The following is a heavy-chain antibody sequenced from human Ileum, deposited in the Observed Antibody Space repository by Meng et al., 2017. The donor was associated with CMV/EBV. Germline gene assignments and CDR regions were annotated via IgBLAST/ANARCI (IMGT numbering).Heavy chain of an antibody. V-gene: IGHV3-15*06. CDR3: TTGYSSVSFG. CDR2: IKTDRDGGTT. CDR1: NSVVGEAY. Sequence: CAATNSVVGEAYVSWVRREPGEGLEWISRIKTDRDGGTTQYATVVKGRFTISRTNLQNTVDLQLNSLTMYDAGVYYCTTGYSSVSFGRGQGTLVTVSS. D-gene: IGHD3-22*01. J-gene: IGHJ4*02.